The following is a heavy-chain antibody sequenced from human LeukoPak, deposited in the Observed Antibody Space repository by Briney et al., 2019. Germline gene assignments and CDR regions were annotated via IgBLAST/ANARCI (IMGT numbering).Heavy chain of an antibody. CDR1: GGSFSGYY. CDR3: AREAYYYDSSGQNDAFDI. Sequence: NASETLSLTCAVYGGSFSGYYWSWIRQPPGKGLEWIGEINHSGSTNYNPSLKSRVTISVDTSKNQFSLKLSSVTAADTAVYYCAREAYYYDSSGQNDAFDIWGQGTMVTVSS. CDR2: INHSGST. V-gene: IGHV4-34*09. D-gene: IGHD3-22*01. J-gene: IGHJ3*02.